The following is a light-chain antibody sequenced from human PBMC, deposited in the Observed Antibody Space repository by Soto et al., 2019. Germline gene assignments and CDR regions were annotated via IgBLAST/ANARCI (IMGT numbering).Light chain of an antibody. CDR2: EVT. CDR1: SGDVGGYNY. J-gene: IGLJ1*01. CDR3: SSYTSSSTLSV. V-gene: IGLV2-14*01. Sequence: QSALTQPASVSGSPGQSITIFCTGTSGDVGGYNYVCWYKQHPGKAPQLMIYEVTNRPSGVSDRFSGSKSGNTASLTISGLQAEDEADYYCSSYTSSSTLSVFGTGTKLTVL.